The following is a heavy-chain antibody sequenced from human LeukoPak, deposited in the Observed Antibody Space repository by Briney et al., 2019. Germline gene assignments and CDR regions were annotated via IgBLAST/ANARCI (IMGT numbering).Heavy chain of an antibody. CDR3: ARLGSSSWSNWFDP. V-gene: IGHV5-51*01. J-gene: IGHJ5*02. Sequence: GESLKISCKGSGYSFTSYWIGWVRQMPGKGLEWMGIIYPDDSDTRYSPSFQGQVIISADRSISTAYLQWSSLKASDTAMYYCARLGSSSWSNWFDPWGQGTLVTVSS. CDR1: GYSFTSYW. CDR2: IYPDDSDT. D-gene: IGHD6-13*01.